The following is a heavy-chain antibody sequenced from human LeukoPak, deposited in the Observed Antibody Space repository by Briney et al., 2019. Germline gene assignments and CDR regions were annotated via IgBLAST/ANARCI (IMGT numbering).Heavy chain of an antibody. V-gene: IGHV1-46*01. Sequence: ASVKVSCKASGYTFTSYYMHWVRQAPGQGLEWMGIINPSGGSTSYAQKFQGRVTMTRDTSTSTVYMELSSLRSEDTAVYYCATAPHYYDSSGYFDYWGQGTLVTVSS. J-gene: IGHJ4*02. D-gene: IGHD3-22*01. CDR3: ATAPHYYDSSGYFDY. CDR2: INPSGGST. CDR1: GYTFTSYY.